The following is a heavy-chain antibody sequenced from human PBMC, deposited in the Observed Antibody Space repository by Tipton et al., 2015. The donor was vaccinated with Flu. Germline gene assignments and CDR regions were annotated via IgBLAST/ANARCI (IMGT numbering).Heavy chain of an antibody. Sequence: LRLSCTVSGGSISSGSYYWSWIRQPAGKGLEWIGRIYTSGSTNYNPSLKRRASISVDSTNNQFSLKLSSVTAGDTAVYYCARHTNKSNWFDPWCQGTLVTVTS. D-gene: IGHD2/OR15-2a*01. CDR2: IYTSGST. J-gene: IGHJ5*02. V-gene: IGHV4-61*02. CDR3: ARHTNKSNWFDP. CDR1: GGSISSGSYY.